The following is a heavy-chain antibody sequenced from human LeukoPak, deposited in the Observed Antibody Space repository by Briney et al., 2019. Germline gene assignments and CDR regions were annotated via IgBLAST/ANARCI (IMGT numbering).Heavy chain of an antibody. V-gene: IGHV1-2*04. CDR1: GYTFTCYY. Sequence: GASVKVSCKASGYTFTCYYMHWVRQAPGQGLEWMGWINPNSGGTNYAQKFQGWVTMTRDTSISTAYMELSSLRSEDTAVYYCARTRAGAYYYYYMDVWGKGTTVTVSS. D-gene: IGHD3-10*01. CDR2: INPNSGGT. J-gene: IGHJ6*03. CDR3: ARTRAGAYYYYYMDV.